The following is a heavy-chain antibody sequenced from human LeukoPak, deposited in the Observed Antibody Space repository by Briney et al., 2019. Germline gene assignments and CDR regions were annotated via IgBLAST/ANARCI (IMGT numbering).Heavy chain of an antibody. CDR1: GGSISSSSYY. V-gene: IGHV4-39*01. CDR2: IYYSGST. D-gene: IGHD3-22*01. J-gene: IGHJ4*02. CDR3: ARHGGYSLYYFDY. Sequence: SETLSLTCTVSGGSISSSSYYWGWIRQPPGKGLEWIGSIYYSGSTYYNPSLKSRVTISVDTSKNQFSLKLSSVTAADTAVYYCARHGGYSLYYFDYWGQGTLVTVSS.